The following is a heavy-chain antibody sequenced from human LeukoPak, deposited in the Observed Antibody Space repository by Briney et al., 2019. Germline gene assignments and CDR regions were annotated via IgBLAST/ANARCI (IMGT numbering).Heavy chain of an antibody. CDR2: IYTSGST. Sequence: PSETLSLTCTVSGGSISSGSYYWSWIRQPAGKGLEWIGRIYTSGSTNYNPSLKSRVTISVDTSKNQFSLKLSSVTAADTAVYYCARHGTRYCSGGSCLYYWGQGTLVTVSS. CDR3: ARHGTRYCSGGSCLYY. D-gene: IGHD2-15*01. V-gene: IGHV4-61*02. J-gene: IGHJ4*02. CDR1: GGSISSGSYY.